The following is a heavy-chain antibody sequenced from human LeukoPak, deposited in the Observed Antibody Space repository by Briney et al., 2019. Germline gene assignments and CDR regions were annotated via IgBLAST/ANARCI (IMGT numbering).Heavy chain of an antibody. Sequence: SETLSLTCTVSGGSISSGDYYRSWIRQPPGKGLEWIGYIYYSGSTYYDPSPKSRVTISVDTSKNQFSLKLSSVTAADTAVYYCARVAVAGTEVDYWGQGTLVTVSS. J-gene: IGHJ4*02. D-gene: IGHD6-19*01. CDR3: ARVAVAGTEVDY. CDR1: GGSISSGDYY. CDR2: IYYSGST. V-gene: IGHV4-30-4*01.